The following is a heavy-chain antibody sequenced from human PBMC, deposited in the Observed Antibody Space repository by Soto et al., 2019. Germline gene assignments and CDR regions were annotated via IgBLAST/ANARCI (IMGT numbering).Heavy chain of an antibody. V-gene: IGHV4-34*01. Sequence: SETLSLTCAVYGGSFSGYYWSWIRQPPGKGLERIGEINHSGSTNYNPSLKSRVTISVDTSKNQFSLKLSSVTAADTAVYYCSIVPAARPKVYYYYYYMDVWGKGTTVTVSS. D-gene: IGHD6-6*01. CDR2: INHSGST. CDR1: GGSFSGYY. J-gene: IGHJ6*03. CDR3: SIVPAARPKVYYYYYYMDV.